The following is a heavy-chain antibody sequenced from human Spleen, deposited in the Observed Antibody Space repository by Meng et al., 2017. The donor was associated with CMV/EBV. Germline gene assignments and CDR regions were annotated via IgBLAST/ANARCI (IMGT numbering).Heavy chain of an antibody. D-gene: IGHD2-2*01. CDR1: GFTFSDYY. V-gene: IGHV3-11*04. CDR2: ISSSGSTI. J-gene: IGHJ2*01. Sequence: GESLKISCAASGFTFSDYYMSWIRQAPGKGLEWVSYISSSGSTIYYADSVKGRFTISRDSAKNSLYLQMNSLRAEDTAVYYCARVVPWYFDLWGRGTLVTVSS. CDR3: ARVVPWYFDL.